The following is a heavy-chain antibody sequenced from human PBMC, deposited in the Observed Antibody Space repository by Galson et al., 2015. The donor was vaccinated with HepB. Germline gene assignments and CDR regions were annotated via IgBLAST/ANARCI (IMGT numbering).Heavy chain of an antibody. J-gene: IGHJ5*02. D-gene: IGHD2-8*02. Sequence: SLRLSCAASGLRFNTTWMSWVRQTPGKGLEWIGRIISKTGGGTADYAAPVKGRFTIARDDASNTLYLHMNRLKTDDTGVYYCTTDVFFSTFWSWFDPWGQGTLVTVSS. CDR3: TTDVFFSTFWSWFDP. V-gene: IGHV3-15*01. CDR1: GLRFNTTW. CDR2: IISKTGGGTA.